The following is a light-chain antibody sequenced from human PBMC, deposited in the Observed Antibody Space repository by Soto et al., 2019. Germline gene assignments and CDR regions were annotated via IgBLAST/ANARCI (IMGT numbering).Light chain of an antibody. CDR2: DVT. V-gene: IGLV2-14*03. Sequence: QSALTQPASVSGSPGQSITISCTGTSSDVGGYNYVSWYQPYPGKAPKLMIYDVTNRPSGVSSRFSGSKSDNTASLTISGLQAGDKADYYCSSYSRTSALVVFGGGTKLTVL. J-gene: IGLJ2*01. CDR1: SSDVGGYNY. CDR3: SSYSRTSALVV.